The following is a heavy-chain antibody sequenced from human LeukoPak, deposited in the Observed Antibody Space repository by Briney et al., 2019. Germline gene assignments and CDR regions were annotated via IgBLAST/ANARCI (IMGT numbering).Heavy chain of an antibody. D-gene: IGHD1-26*01. V-gene: IGHV1-46*01. Sequence: ASVKVSCKASGYTLTIHYMYWVRQAPGQGLEWMGIINPSGGSTSYAQKFQGRVTMTRDTSTSTVYTELSSLRSEDTAVYYCARGSGSHPGYWGQGTLVTVSS. CDR3: ARGSGSHPGY. CDR1: GYTLTIHY. J-gene: IGHJ4*02. CDR2: INPSGGST.